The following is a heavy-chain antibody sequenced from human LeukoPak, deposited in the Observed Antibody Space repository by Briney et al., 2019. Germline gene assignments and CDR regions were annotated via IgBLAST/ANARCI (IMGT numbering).Heavy chain of an antibody. Sequence: TSETLSLTSAVYGGSFSGYYWSWIRQPPGKGLEWIGEINHSGSTNYNPSLKSRVTISVDTSKNQFSLKLSSVTASDTAVYNCARHPYSSSSPRAYFDSWGQGTLVTVSS. V-gene: IGHV4-34*01. D-gene: IGHD6-13*01. CDR1: GGSFSGYY. CDR3: ARHPYSSSSPRAYFDS. CDR2: INHSGST. J-gene: IGHJ4*02.